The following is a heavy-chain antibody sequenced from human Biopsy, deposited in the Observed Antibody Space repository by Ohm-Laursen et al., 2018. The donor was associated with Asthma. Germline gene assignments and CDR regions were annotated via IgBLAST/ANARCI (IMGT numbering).Heavy chain of an antibody. CDR2: IYSGGTS. Sequence: SLRLSCAASGFAVSRDHMFWVRQAPGKGLEWVSVIYSGGTSHTADSVRGRFTISRDYSKNTLYLQMHSLRAEDTAVYYCARGDSSNWSHYYYDYWGQGTLVTVSS. D-gene: IGHD3-22*01. V-gene: IGHV3-53*01. J-gene: IGHJ4*02. CDR3: ARGDSSNWSHYYYDY. CDR1: GFAVSRDH.